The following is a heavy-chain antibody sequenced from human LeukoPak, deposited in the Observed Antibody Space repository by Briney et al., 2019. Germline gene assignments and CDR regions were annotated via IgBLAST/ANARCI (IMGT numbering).Heavy chain of an antibody. CDR1: GYSISSGYY. V-gene: IGHV4-38-2*02. CDR2: IYHSGST. J-gene: IGHJ6*03. D-gene: IGHD2-2*02. Sequence: SETLSLTCTVSGYSISSGYYWGWIRQPPGKGLEWIGSIYHSGSTYYNPSLKSRVTISVDTSKNQFSLKLSSVTAADTAVYYCASSPIPNYYYYYMDVWGKGTTVTVSS. CDR3: ASSPIPNYYYYYMDV.